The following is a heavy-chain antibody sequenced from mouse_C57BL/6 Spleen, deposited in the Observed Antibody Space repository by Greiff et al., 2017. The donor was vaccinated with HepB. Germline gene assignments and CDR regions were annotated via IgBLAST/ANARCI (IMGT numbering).Heavy chain of an antibody. D-gene: IGHD1-1*01. CDR1: GYTFTSYW. CDR3: ARGSSYGWFAY. Sequence: QVQLQQPGAELVMPGASVKLSCKASGYTFTSYWMHWVKQRPGQGLEWIGEIDPSDSYTNYNQKFKGKSTLTVDKSSSTAYMQLSSLTSEDSAVYYGARGSSYGWFAYWGQGTLVTVSA. CDR2: IDPSDSYT. J-gene: IGHJ3*01. V-gene: IGHV1-69*01.